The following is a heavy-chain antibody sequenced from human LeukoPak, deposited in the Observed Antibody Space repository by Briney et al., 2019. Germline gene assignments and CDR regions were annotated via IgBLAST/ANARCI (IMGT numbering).Heavy chain of an antibody. CDR3: ARGPPINSYGSGSPHLNYYYYYGMDV. D-gene: IGHD3-10*01. J-gene: IGHJ6*02. Sequence: PSETLSLTCTVSGGSISGYYWSWIRQPPGKGLEWIGEINHSGSTNYNPSLKSRVTISVDTSKNQFSLKLSSVTAADTAVYYCARGPPINSYGSGSPHLNYYYYYGMDVWGQGTTVTVSS. V-gene: IGHV4-34*01. CDR2: INHSGST. CDR1: GGSISGYY.